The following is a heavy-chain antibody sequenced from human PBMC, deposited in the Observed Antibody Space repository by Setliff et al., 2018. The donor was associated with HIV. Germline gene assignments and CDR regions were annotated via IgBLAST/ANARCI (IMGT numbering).Heavy chain of an antibody. CDR2: ITNNSDT. CDR3: AKGHSASIAARGYYFDY. D-gene: IGHD6-6*01. CDR1: GFTFRHYS. J-gene: IGHJ4*02. Sequence: PGGSLRLSCAASGFTFRHYSMNWVRQAPGKGLEWFSSITNNSDTLYAASVKGRFTISRDNAKNSLYMQMNSLRSEDTALYYCAKGHSASIAARGYYFDYWGQGTLVTVSS. V-gene: IGHV3-21*04.